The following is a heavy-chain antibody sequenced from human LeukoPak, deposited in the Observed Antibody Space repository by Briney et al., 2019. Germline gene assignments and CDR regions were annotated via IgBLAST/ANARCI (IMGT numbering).Heavy chain of an antibody. CDR3: ARVVPLINSFDY. V-gene: IGHV3-11*01. J-gene: IGHJ4*02. CDR2: ISSSGSMI. CDR1: GFNFSDYY. D-gene: IGHD3-10*01. Sequence: GGSLRLSCAASGFNFSDYYMTWIRQAPGKGLDWISSISSSGSMIYYADSVKGRFTISRDNAKNSLHLQMNSLRAEDTAVFYCARVVPLINSFDYWGRGTLVTVSS.